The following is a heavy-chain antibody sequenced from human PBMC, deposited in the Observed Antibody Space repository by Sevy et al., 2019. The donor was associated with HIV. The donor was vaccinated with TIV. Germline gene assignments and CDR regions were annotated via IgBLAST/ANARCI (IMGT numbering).Heavy chain of an antibody. D-gene: IGHD6-6*01. V-gene: IGHV3-21*01. J-gene: IGHJ4*02. Sequence: GESLKISCAASGFTFSRYNMNWVRQAPGKGLEWVSSISSSSTYRNYADSVKGRFTISRDNAKSSVYLHMNSLRAEDTAVYYCARQTAEYSSFFFDYWGQGALVTVSS. CDR1: GFTFSRYN. CDR3: ARQTAEYSSFFFDY. CDR2: ISSSSTYR.